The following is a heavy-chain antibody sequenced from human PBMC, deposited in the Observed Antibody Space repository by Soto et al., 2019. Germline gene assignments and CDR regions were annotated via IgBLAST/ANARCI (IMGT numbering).Heavy chain of an antibody. CDR1: GGTINSGDYF. J-gene: IGHJ4*02. D-gene: IGHD3-3*01. CDR3: AKDKDFWSGYSFDY. Sequence: SETLSLTCSVSGGTINSGDYFWSWIRQPPGKGLEWIGSIFYTGSTYYSPSLKSRASMSMDTSKNLFSLRLRSLTAEGTAVYYCAKDKDFWSGYSFDYWGQGTLVTVSS. V-gene: IGHV4-30-4*01. CDR2: IFYTGST.